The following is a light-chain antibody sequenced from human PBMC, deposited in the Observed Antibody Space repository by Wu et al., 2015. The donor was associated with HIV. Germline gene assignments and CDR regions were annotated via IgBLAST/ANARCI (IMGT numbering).Light chain of an antibody. J-gene: IGKJ5*01. CDR2: AAS. CDR1: RSVNSL. CDR3: QQHTNWPLT. V-gene: IGKV3-11*01. Sequence: EVVLTQSPATLSLSPGERATLSCRASRSVNSLLAWYQQKPGQPPRLLIYAASLKATGIPARFSGRGSGTDFSLIISSLEPEDSAVYYCQQHTNWPLTFGQGTRLEIK.